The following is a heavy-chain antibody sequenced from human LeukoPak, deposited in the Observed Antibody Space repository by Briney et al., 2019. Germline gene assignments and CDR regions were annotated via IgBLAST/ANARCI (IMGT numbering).Heavy chain of an antibody. CDR3: AKTYYLDSSGYWSAYYFDK. V-gene: IGHV3-23*01. CDR2: ITGSSGYT. Sequence: PGGSLRLSCAASGFTLSSYGMSWVRQAPGKGLEWVSSITGSSGYTYYADSVRGRFAISRDNSKNTVFLQMNSLRAEDTAVYYCAKTYYLDSSGYWSAYYFDKWGQGTHVTVSS. CDR1: GFTLSSYG. J-gene: IGHJ4*02. D-gene: IGHD3-22*01.